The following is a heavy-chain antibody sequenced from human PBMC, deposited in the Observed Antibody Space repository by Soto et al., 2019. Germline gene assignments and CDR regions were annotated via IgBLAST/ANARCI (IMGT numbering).Heavy chain of an antibody. V-gene: IGHV3-30*18. Sequence: GGSLRLSCAASGFTFSSYGMHWVRQAPGKGLEWVAVISYDGSNKYYADSVKGRFTISRDNSKNTLYLQMNSLRAEDTAVYYCAKDVWAATLGGLADYWGQGTLVTVSS. J-gene: IGHJ4*02. CDR3: AKDVWAATLGGLADY. CDR1: GFTFSSYG. CDR2: ISYDGSNK. D-gene: IGHD2-15*01.